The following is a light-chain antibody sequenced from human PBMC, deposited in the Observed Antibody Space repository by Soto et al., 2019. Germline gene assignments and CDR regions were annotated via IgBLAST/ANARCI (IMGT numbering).Light chain of an antibody. J-gene: IGKJ1*01. CDR2: AAS. V-gene: IGKV1-8*01. CDR3: QQYYSYPRT. Sequence: AIRMTQSPSSFSASTGDRVTITCRASQGISSYLAWYQQKPGQAPKLLIYAASTLQSGVPSRFSGSGSGTDFTLTISYLQSEDFATYYCQQYYSYPRTFGQGTKVEIK. CDR1: QGISSY.